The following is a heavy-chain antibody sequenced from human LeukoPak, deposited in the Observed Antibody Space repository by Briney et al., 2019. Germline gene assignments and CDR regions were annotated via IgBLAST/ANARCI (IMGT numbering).Heavy chain of an antibody. Sequence: SETVSLTCAVSGYSITSVYYWGWIRRPPGKGLEWIGTIDHSGSTYYNPSLKSRVSLSVDTSKNHFSLNLRSVTAADAAFYYCARNGGYGKFDYWGQGTLVTVSS. J-gene: IGHJ4*02. D-gene: IGHD1-26*01. CDR2: IDHSGST. CDR1: GYSITSVYY. CDR3: ARNGGYGKFDY. V-gene: IGHV4-38-2*01.